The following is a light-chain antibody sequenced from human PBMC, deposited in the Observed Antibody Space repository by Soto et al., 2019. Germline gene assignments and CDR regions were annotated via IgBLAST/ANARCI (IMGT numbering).Light chain of an antibody. CDR1: STDVGGHYY. J-gene: IGLJ2*01. CDR3: TSYTSTSSYVA. CDR2: DVT. V-gene: IGLV2-14*03. Sequence: QSVLTQPASVFGSPGQSITISCTGTSTDVGGHYYVSWYQQHPGKAPKLIIYDVTDRPSGVSHRFSGSKSGNTASLTISGLQTEDEADYYCTSYTSTSSYVAVGGGTKLTVL.